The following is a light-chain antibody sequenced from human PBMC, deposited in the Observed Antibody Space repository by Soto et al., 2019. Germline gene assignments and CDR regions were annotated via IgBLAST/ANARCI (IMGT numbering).Light chain of an antibody. J-gene: IGKJ1*01. CDR2: KAS. V-gene: IGKV1-5*03. CDR1: QSISVW. CDR3: QHYNSFSHWT. Sequence: DIQMTQSPSTLSASVGDRVTITCRASQSISVWLAWYQQKPGKAPNLLIYKASSLESGVPSRFTGSGSGTEFTLTISSLQPDDFATYYCQHYNSFSHWTFGQGTKVEIK.